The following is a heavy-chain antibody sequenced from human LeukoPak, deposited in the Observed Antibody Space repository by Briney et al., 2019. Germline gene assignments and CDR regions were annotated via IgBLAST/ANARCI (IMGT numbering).Heavy chain of an antibody. D-gene: IGHD3-22*01. Sequence: GGSLRLSCAASGFTFSSYAMSWVRQAPGKGLEWVSAISGSGGSTCYADSVKGRFTTSRDNSKNTLYLQMNSLRAEDTAVYYCAKVGYYDSSGYFRPFDYWGQGTLVTVSS. CDR1: GFTFSSYA. CDR2: ISGSGGST. CDR3: AKVGYYDSSGYFRPFDY. J-gene: IGHJ4*02. V-gene: IGHV3-23*01.